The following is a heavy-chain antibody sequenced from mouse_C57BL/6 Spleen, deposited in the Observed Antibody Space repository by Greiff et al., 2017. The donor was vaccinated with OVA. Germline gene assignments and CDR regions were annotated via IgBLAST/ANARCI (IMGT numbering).Heavy chain of an antibody. Sequence: QVQLQQPGAELVMPGASVKLSCKASGYTFTSYWMHWVKQRPGQGLEWIGEIDPSDSYTNYNQKFKGKSTLTVDKSSSTAYMQLSSLTSEDSAVYYCARKSPLYAMDYWGQGTSVTVSS. V-gene: IGHV1-69*01. J-gene: IGHJ4*01. CDR3: ARKSPLYAMDY. CDR1: GYTFTSYW. CDR2: IDPSDSYT.